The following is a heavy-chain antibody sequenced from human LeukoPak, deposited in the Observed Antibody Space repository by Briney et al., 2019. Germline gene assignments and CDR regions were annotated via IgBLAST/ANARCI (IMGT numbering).Heavy chain of an antibody. Sequence: GASVKVSCKASGYTFTSYLIHWVRQAPGQGLEWMGIINPSDYYTKYAQPLQGRVTMTRDTSTNTVYMELGSLTSEDTAVYYCAREETGGLFDYRGQGTLVTVSS. CDR2: INPSDYYT. V-gene: IGHV1-46*01. J-gene: IGHJ4*02. CDR1: GYTFTSYL. D-gene: IGHD3-16*01. CDR3: AREETGGLFDY.